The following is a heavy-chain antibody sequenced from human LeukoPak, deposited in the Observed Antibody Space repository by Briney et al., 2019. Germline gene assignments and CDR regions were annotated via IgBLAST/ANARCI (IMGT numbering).Heavy chain of an antibody. CDR1: GFTSSRYS. CDR3: ARENYVWGSYRYFDY. J-gene: IGHJ4*02. V-gene: IGHV3-48*04. CDR2: ISSSSSNI. D-gene: IGHD3-16*02. Sequence: GGSLRLSCTTSGFTSSRYSMNWVRQAPGKGLEWISYISSSSSNIQYADSVKGRFTISRDNARNSLYLQMNSLRAEDTAVYYCARENYVWGSYRYFDYWGQGTLVTVSS.